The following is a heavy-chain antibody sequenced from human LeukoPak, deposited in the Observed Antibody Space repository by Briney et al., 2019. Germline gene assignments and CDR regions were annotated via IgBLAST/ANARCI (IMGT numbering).Heavy chain of an antibody. D-gene: IGHD2-2*02. CDR1: GGTFTXYA. CDR3: ARGYCSSTSCYTVDY. CDR2: IIPILGIA. J-gene: IGHJ4*02. Sequence: KVSCKAXGGTFTXYAISWVRQAPGQGLEWMGRIIPILGIANYAQKFQGRVTITADKSTSTAYMELRSLRSDDTAVYYCARGYCSSTSCYTVDYWGQGTLVTVSS. V-gene: IGHV1-69*04.